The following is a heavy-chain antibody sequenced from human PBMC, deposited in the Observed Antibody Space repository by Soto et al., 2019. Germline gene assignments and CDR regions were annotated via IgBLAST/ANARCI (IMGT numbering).Heavy chain of an antibody. J-gene: IGHJ6*03. CDR3: AREALNYYYEDA. CDR1: GFTFSDYW. V-gene: IGHV3-74*01. CDR2: IKRDGSTT. Sequence: EVQLVESGGGLVQPGGSLRLSCAASGFTFSDYWMHWVRQAPGKGLEWVSRIKRDGSTTNYADSVKGRFTISRDNAKNPLYLEINSLRVEDTADYSCAREALNYYYEDAWGKGTTVTVPS.